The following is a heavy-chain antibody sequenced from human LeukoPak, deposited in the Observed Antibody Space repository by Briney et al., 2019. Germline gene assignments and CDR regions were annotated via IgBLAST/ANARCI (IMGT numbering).Heavy chain of an antibody. V-gene: IGHV3-30-3*01. D-gene: IGHD3-22*01. Sequence: GGSLRLSCAASGFTFSSYAMHWVRQAPGKGLEWVAVISYDGSNKYYADSVKGRFTISRDNSKNTLYLQMNSLRAEDTAVYYCARLLEDYYDSSGYYPPSFDYWGQGTLVTVSP. J-gene: IGHJ4*02. CDR3: ARLLEDYYDSSGYYPPSFDY. CDR2: ISYDGSNK. CDR1: GFTFSSYA.